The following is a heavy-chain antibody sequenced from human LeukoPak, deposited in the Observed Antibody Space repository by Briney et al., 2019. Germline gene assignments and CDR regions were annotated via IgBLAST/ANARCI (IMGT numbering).Heavy chain of an antibody. CDR2: IGDDSNYI. CDR1: GFTFSSYS. CDR3: ANHLACGSTSCPPFDY. V-gene: IGHV3-21*01. Sequence: GGSLRLSCAASGFTFSSYSMSWVRQAPGKGLEWVSSIGDDSNYIYYADSVEGRFTISRDNAKNSLYLQMNSLRAEDTAVYYCANHLACGSTSCPPFDYWGQGTLVTVSS. J-gene: IGHJ4*02. D-gene: IGHD2-2*01.